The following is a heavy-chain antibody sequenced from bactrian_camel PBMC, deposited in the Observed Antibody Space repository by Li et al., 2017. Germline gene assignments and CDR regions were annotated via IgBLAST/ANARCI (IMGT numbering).Heavy chain of an antibody. Sequence: VQLVESGGGLVQPGGSLRLSCAASGLTFSGSDMSWVRQAPGKGLEWVSAIKSDGGSTYYADSVKGRFTISRDNAYNTLHLQLSRLKPEDTAIYYCAKGPGYYSEWDAWGQGTQVTVS. D-gene: IGHD4*01. V-gene: IGHV3S40*01. CDR1: GLTFSGSD. CDR2: IKSDGGST. J-gene: IGHJ6*01. CDR3: AKGPGYYSEWDA.